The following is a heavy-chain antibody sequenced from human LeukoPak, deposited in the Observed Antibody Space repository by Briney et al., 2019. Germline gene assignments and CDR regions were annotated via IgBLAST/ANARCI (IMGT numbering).Heavy chain of an antibody. Sequence: GGSLRLSCAASGFNFQYVWMDWVRQAPGKGLERVGRIRTKIEGETTDYAAPVRGRFTISRDDSKTTLYLHMNSLKTDDSAVYYCATERNWELLRPYGLDIWGQGTTVTVSS. V-gene: IGHV3-15*01. J-gene: IGHJ6*02. CDR2: IRTKIEGETT. CDR1: GFNFQYVW. CDR3: ATERNWELLRPYGLDI. D-gene: IGHD1-26*01.